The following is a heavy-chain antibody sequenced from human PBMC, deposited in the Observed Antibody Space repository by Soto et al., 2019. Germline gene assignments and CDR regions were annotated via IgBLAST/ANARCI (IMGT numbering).Heavy chain of an antibody. CDR2: IFYSGTT. CDR3: XXXLWVEPELXXXXXXV. CDR1: GDSISSADYY. D-gene: IGHD1-1*01. J-gene: IGHJ6*02. Sequence: QVQLQESGPGLVRPSQTLSLTCTVSGDSISSADYYWSWIRQTPGKGLEWIGHIFYSGTTYYNPSLKXXXXXXVDTSKNXXSXXXXSVTAADXXXXXXXXXLWVEPELXXXXXXVWGQ. V-gene: IGHV4-30-4*01.